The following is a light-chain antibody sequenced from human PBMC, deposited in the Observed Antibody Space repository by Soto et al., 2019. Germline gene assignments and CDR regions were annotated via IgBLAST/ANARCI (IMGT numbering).Light chain of an antibody. Sequence: DIQMTQSPSSLSASVGDRVTITCRASQNIATYLNWYQQTPEKSPKLLIYPASTLQSGVPSRFSGSGSGTDFTLTIRSLQPEDFATFYCQQSYNTPLTFGGGTKVQI. CDR2: PAS. CDR3: QQSYNTPLT. CDR1: QNIATY. V-gene: IGKV1-39*01. J-gene: IGKJ4*01.